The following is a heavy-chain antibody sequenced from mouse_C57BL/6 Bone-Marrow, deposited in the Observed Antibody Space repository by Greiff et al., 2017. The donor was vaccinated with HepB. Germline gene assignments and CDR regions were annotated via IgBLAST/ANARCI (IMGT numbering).Heavy chain of an antibody. Sequence: EVMLVDSGGGLVQSGRSLRLSCATSGFTFSDFYMEWVRQAPGKGLEWIAASRNKANDYTTEYSASVKGRFIVCRDTSQSILYLQMNALRAEDTAIYYCARDANNTRYFDVWGTGTTVTVSS. J-gene: IGHJ1*03. CDR3: ARDANNTRYFDV. D-gene: IGHD2-12*01. CDR2: SRNKANDYTT. V-gene: IGHV7-1*01. CDR1: GFTFSDFY.